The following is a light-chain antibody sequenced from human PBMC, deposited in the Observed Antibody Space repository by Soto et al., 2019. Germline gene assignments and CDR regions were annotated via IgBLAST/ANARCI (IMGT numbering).Light chain of an antibody. CDR1: QSVSSY. J-gene: IGKJ4*01. V-gene: IGKV3-20*01. CDR3: QQYGSSPLT. Sequence: IVFTQSPGTLSLSPVGRATLSCRASQSVSSYLGWYQQKPGQAPRLLISGASGRATGTPDRFSGSASGTDFTLTISRLEPEDFAVYYCQQYGSSPLTFGGGTKVDI. CDR2: GAS.